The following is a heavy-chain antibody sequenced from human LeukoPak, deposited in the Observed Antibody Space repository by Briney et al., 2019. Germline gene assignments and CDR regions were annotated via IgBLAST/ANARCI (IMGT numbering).Heavy chain of an antibody. D-gene: IGHD3-3*01. Sequence: GASVKVSCKASGYTFTSYYMHWVRQAPGQGLEWMGIINPSGGSTSYAQKFQGRVTMTRDMSTSTVYMELSSLRSEDTAVYYCASTIFGSNWFDPWGQGTLVTVSS. CDR2: INPSGGST. V-gene: IGHV1-46*03. J-gene: IGHJ5*02. CDR1: GYTFTSYY. CDR3: ASTIFGSNWFDP.